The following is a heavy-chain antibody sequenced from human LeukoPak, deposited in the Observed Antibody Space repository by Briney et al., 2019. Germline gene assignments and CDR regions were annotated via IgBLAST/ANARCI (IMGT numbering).Heavy chain of an antibody. CDR3: VREYSGFDY. Sequence: TTSETLSLTCTVSGDPIIGYSDYKWTWLRQSPEKGLEWIGYIYYSGSTNYNPSLKSRVTISVDTSKNQFSLKLTSVTAADTAVYYRVREYSGFDYWGQGTLVTVSS. CDR1: GDPIIGYSDY. J-gene: IGHJ4*02. D-gene: IGHD1-26*01. V-gene: IGHV4-61*08. CDR2: IYYSGST.